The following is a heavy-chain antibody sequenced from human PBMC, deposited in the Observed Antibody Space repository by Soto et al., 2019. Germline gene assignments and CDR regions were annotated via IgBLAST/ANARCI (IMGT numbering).Heavy chain of an antibody. Sequence: QVQLVESGGGVVQPGRSLRLSCGASGFTFSNYAMHWVRQAPGKGLEWVAVIWSDGTKKYYADSVKGRFTTSRDNSKNTLYLQMNSLRAEDTAVYFCARDNRHYFGSGSYPSDYWGQGTLVTVSS. D-gene: IGHD3-10*01. J-gene: IGHJ4*02. CDR3: ARDNRHYFGSGSYPSDY. V-gene: IGHV3-33*08. CDR2: IWSDGTKK. CDR1: GFTFSNYA.